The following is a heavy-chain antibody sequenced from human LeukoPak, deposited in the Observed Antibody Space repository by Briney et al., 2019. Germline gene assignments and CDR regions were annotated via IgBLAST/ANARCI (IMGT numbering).Heavy chain of an antibody. Sequence: GGSLRLSCAASGFTFSRYAMSWVRQAPGKGLEWVSAISGAGVSTFYGDSVKGRLTISRDSSKNTLYLQMNSLRAEDTAVYYCVKEGSIAVAGGALDMWGQGTKVTVSS. CDR3: VKEGSIAVAGGALDM. CDR1: GFTFSRYA. J-gene: IGHJ3*02. CDR2: ISGAGVST. D-gene: IGHD6-19*01. V-gene: IGHV3-23*01.